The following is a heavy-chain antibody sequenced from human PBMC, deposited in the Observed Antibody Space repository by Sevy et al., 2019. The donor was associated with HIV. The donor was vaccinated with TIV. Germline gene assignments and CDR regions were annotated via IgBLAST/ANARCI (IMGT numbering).Heavy chain of an antibody. CDR1: GYTFTGYY. CDR2: INPNSGGT. J-gene: IGHJ5*02. D-gene: IGHD1-26*01. CDR3: ARVALPIDGATKIWFDP. Sequence: ASVKVSCKASGYTFTGYYLHWVRQAPGQGLEWMGWINPNSGGTKYAQKFQGRVTMTRDTSISTAYMELSRLRSDDTAVYYCARVALPIDGATKIWFDPWGQGTLVTVSS. V-gene: IGHV1-2*02.